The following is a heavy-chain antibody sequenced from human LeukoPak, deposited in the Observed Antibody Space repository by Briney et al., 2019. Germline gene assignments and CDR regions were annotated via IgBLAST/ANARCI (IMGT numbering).Heavy chain of an antibody. J-gene: IGHJ5*02. CDR2: IRSSSET. V-gene: IGHV3-48*01. CDR1: GFIFSQYS. CDR3: ARDAGNSGYGCDL. Sequence: PGGSLRLSCAASGFIFSQYSMNWVRQAPGKGLEWVSHIRSSSETFYADSVKGRFTISRDNARNSLYLQMNNLRGEDTAIYYCARDAGNSGYGCDLWGQGTLVIVSS. D-gene: IGHD5-12*01.